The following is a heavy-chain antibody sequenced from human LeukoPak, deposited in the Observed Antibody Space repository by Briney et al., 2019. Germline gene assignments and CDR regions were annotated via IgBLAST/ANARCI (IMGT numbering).Heavy chain of an antibody. J-gene: IGHJ4*02. CDR3: ARRHTSSWSTFDY. D-gene: IGHD6-13*01. CDR2: TYYSGST. V-gene: IGHV4-59*08. CDR1: GGSISSYY. Sequence: SETLSLTCTVSGGSISSYYWSWIRQPPGKGLEWIGYTYYSGSTNYNPSLKSRVTISVDTSKNQFSLKLSSVTAADTAVYYCARRHTSSWSTFDYWGQGTLVTVSS.